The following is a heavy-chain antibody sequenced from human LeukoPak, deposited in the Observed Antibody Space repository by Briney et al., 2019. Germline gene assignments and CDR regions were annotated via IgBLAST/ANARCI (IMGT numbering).Heavy chain of an antibody. CDR1: GGSISSGDYY. CDR3: ARVDIVATTSDY. Sequence: SETLSLTCTVSGGSISSGDYYWIWIRQPPGKGLEWIGYIYYSGSTYYNPSLKSRVTISVDTSKNQFSLKLSSVTAADTAVYYCARVDIVATTSDYWGQGTLVTVSS. V-gene: IGHV4-30-4*01. J-gene: IGHJ4*02. D-gene: IGHD5-12*01. CDR2: IYYSGST.